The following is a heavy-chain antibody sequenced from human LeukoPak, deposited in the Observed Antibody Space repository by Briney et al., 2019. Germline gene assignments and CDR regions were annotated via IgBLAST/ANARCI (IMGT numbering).Heavy chain of an antibody. J-gene: IGHJ4*02. CDR2: ISYDGSNK. CDR3: ARSQIVATMNYFDY. Sequence: GGSLRLSCAASGFTFSSYAMHWVRQAPGKGLEWVAVISYDGSNKYYADSVKGRFTISRDNSKNTLYLQMNSLRAEDQAVYYCARSQIVATMNYFDYWGQGTLVTVSS. CDR1: GFTFSSYA. D-gene: IGHD5-12*01. V-gene: IGHV3-30*04.